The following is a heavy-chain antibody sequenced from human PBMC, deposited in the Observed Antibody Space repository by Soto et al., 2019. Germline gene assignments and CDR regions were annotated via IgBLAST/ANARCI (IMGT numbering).Heavy chain of an antibody. Sequence: EVELVESGGVLVKPGGSLRLSCAASGFAFTNAWMTWVRQAPGKALEWVGRIRSQIDGGTTDDAAPVKGRFTISRDDSKNTLYLQMNSLKTEDTAVYYCTTVAYGEYVSDYWGQGTLVTVSS. D-gene: IGHD4-17*01. CDR3: TTVAYGEYVSDY. J-gene: IGHJ4*02. V-gene: IGHV3-15*01. CDR1: GFAFTNAW. CDR2: IRSQIDGGTT.